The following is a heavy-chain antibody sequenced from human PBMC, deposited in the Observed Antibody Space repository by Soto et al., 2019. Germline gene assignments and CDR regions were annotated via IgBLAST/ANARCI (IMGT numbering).Heavy chain of an antibody. D-gene: IGHD3-3*01. CDR3: ARRKRITIFGVVSSRKYGMDV. J-gene: IGHJ6*02. CDR1: GGSFSGYY. Sequence: SETLALTCAVYGGSFSGYYWSWIRQPPGKGLEWIGEINHSGSTNYNPSLKSRVTISVDTSKNQFSLKLSSVTAADTAVYYCARRKRITIFGVVSSRKYGMDVRGQRTTVTVS. CDR2: INHSGST. V-gene: IGHV4-34*01.